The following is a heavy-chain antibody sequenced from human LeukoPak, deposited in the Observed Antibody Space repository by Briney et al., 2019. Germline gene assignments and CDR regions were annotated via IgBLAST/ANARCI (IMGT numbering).Heavy chain of an antibody. V-gene: IGHV4-34*01. J-gene: IGHJ5*02. D-gene: IGHD3-10*01. CDR2: INHSGNT. Sequence: SETLSLTCAVYGGSFSGYFWSWIRQPPGKGLEWIGGINHSGNTNYNPSLKSRVTISVDTSKNQFSLKLSSVTAADTAVYYCARSQTPYYYGSGSYPNWFDPWGQGTLVTVSS. CDR1: GGSFSGYF. CDR3: ARSQTPYYYGSGSYPNWFDP.